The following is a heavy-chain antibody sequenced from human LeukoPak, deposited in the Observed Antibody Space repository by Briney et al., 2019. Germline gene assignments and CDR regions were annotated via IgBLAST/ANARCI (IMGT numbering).Heavy chain of an antibody. D-gene: IGHD3-9*01. J-gene: IGHJ3*02. CDR3: ARHENILTRSYSDDAFDI. CDR2: IYYSGST. Sequence: PSETLSLTCTVSGAFISGFYWSWIRQPAGEGLEWIGYIYYSGSTNYNPSLKSRVTISVDTSKNQFSLKLSSVTAADTAVYYCARHENILTRSYSDDAFDIWGQGTMVTVSS. V-gene: IGHV4-59*08. CDR1: GAFISGFY.